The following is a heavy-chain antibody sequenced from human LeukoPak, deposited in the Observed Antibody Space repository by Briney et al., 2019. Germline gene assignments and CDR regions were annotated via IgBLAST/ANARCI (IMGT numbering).Heavy chain of an antibody. CDR1: GGSISSYY. Sequence: SETLSLTCTVSGGSISSYYWSWIRQPAGKGLEWIGRIYTSGSTNYNPSLKSRVTMSVDTSKNQFSLKLSSVTAADTAVYYCARDDFRNYYYYMDVWGKGTTVTISS. CDR3: ARDDFRNYYYYMDV. CDR2: IYTSGST. J-gene: IGHJ6*03. D-gene: IGHD3/OR15-3a*01. V-gene: IGHV4-4*07.